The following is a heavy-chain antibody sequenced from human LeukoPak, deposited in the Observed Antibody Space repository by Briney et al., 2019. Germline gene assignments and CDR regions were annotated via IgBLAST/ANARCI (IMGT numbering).Heavy chain of an antibody. CDR3: AKGGTPNYYYYMDV. CDR1: GFIFDDYA. D-gene: IGHD2-15*01. V-gene: IGHV3-43*01. J-gene: IGHJ6*03. Sequence: GGSLRLSCAASGFIFDDYAMHWVRQAPGKGLEWVSLISWDGGSTYYADSVKGRFTISRDNSKNSLYLQMNSLRTEDTALYYCAKGGTPNYYYYMDVWGKGTTVTISS. CDR2: ISWDGGST.